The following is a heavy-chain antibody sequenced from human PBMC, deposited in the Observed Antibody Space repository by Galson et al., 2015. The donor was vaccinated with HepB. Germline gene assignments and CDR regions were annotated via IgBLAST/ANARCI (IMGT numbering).Heavy chain of an antibody. Sequence: SVKVSCKASGYTFTSYDTNWVRQATGQGLEWMGWMNPNSGNTGYAQKFQGRVTMTRNTSISTAYMELSSLRSEDTAVYYCARAGYQLLLAGYYYYMDVWGKGTTVTVSS. D-gene: IGHD2-2*01. CDR3: ARAGYQLLLAGYYYYMDV. CDR2: MNPNSGNT. J-gene: IGHJ6*03. CDR1: GYTFTSYD. V-gene: IGHV1-8*01.